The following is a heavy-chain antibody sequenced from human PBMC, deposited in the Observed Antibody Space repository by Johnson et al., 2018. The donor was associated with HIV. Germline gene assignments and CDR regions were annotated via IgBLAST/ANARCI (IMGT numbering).Heavy chain of an antibody. D-gene: IGHD2-15*01. CDR2: IYNNDGT. CDR3: ATAYCGGGTCPLWSAFDI. J-gene: IGHJ3*02. V-gene: IGHV3-53*01. Sequence: EVQVVESGGGLIQPGGSLRLSCAASGFPVSRNYMTWVRQAPGKGLECVSVIYNNDGTQYADSVKGRFTISRDNSKNTVYLQMNSLRPEVTAVYYCATAYCGGGTCPLWSAFDIWGQGTKVTVSS. CDR1: GFPVSRNY.